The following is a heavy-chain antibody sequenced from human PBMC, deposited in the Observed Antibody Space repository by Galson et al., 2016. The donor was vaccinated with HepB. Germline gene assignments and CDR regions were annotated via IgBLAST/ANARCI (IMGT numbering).Heavy chain of an antibody. CDR3: TRDSTNFDL. CDR1: GFTVSSHF. CDR2: ISSSSNDI. J-gene: IGHJ2*01. Sequence: SLRLSCAASGFTVSSHFMSWVRQGPGKGLQWVSSISSSSNDIQYADSMKGRFTISRDNSKNSLYLQMFSLRADDTAVYYCTRDSTNFDLWGRGALVTVSS. V-gene: IGHV3-21*01.